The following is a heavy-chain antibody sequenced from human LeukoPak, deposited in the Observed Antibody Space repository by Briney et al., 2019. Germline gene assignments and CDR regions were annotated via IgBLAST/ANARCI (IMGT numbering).Heavy chain of an antibody. V-gene: IGHV3-23*01. CDR3: AIMHPYYDGSGYWVQ. CDR2: ISTSGGSS. CDR1: GFTFSSYA. Sequence: GESLRLSCAASGFTFSSYAMSWVRQAPGKGLEWVSGISTSGGSSSYADSVKGRFTISRDNPRNTLYMQMNSLRADDTALYYCAIMHPYYDGSGYWVQWGQGTLVTVSS. J-gene: IGHJ4*02. D-gene: IGHD3-22*01.